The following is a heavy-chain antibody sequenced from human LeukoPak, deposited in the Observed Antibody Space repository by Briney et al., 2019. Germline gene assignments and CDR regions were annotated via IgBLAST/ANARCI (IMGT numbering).Heavy chain of an antibody. CDR2: IGAGGSGT. D-gene: IGHD4-17*01. V-gene: IGHV3-23*01. CDR3: AKGSNYGDLDY. Sequence: GGSLRLSCTASGFTFSSYSMNWVRQAPGKGLEWVSAIGAGGSGTYYADSVKGRFTISRDNSKNTLYLQMDSLRAEDTAVYYCAKGSNYGDLDYWGQGTLVTVSS. CDR1: GFTFSSYS. J-gene: IGHJ4*02.